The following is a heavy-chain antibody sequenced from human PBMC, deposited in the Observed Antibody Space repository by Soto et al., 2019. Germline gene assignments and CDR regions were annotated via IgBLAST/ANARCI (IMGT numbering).Heavy chain of an antibody. J-gene: IGHJ4*02. CDR3: LRASYSSGWYSDY. D-gene: IGHD6-19*01. Sequence: PGGSLRLSFAASGFSFSDHYVAWVRQAPGKGLEWVGRTRNKANSYTTEYAASVKGRFTISRDDAKNSLYLQMNCLKTEDTAVYYCLRASYSSGWYSDYWGQGT. CDR2: TRNKANSYTT. CDR1: GFSFSDHY. V-gene: IGHV3-72*01.